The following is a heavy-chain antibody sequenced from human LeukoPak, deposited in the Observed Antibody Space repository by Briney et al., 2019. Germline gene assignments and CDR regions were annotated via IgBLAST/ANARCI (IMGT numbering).Heavy chain of an antibody. V-gene: IGHV4-61*01. D-gene: IGHD3-10*01. CDR2: IYYSGST. Sequence: SETLSLTCTVSGGSISGSSYYWGWIRQPPGKGLEWIGYIYYSGSTNYNPSLKSRVTISVDTSKNQFSLKLSSVTAADTAVYYCARERITMVRGVIRGSNWFDPWGQGTLVTVSS. CDR1: GGSISGSSYY. CDR3: ARERITMVRGVIRGSNWFDP. J-gene: IGHJ5*02.